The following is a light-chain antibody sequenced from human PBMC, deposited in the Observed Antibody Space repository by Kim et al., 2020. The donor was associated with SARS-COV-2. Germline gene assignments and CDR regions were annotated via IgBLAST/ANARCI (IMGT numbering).Light chain of an antibody. CDR1: VLAKNY. J-gene: IGLJ3*02. CDR3: YSAADNNLV. V-gene: IGLV3-27*01. CDR2: KDS. Sequence: SVSPGQTARSTCAGDVLAKNYARWFQQKPGQAPVLVISKDSERPSGIPERFSGSSSGTTVTLTISGAQVEDEADYYCYSAADNNLVFGGGTKLTVL.